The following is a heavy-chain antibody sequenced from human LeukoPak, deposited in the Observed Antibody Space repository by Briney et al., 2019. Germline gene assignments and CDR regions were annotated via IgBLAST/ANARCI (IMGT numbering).Heavy chain of an antibody. Sequence: GRSLRLSCAASGFTFSRYAMNWVRQAPGKGLEWVAVISYDGNNKYYADSVKGRLTISRDNAKNSLYLQMNSLRAEDTALYHCARQVEGYCSSTSCPGAFDIWGQGTMVTVSS. J-gene: IGHJ3*02. V-gene: IGHV3-30-3*01. CDR3: ARQVEGYCSSTSCPGAFDI. D-gene: IGHD2-2*01. CDR1: GFTFSRYA. CDR2: ISYDGNNK.